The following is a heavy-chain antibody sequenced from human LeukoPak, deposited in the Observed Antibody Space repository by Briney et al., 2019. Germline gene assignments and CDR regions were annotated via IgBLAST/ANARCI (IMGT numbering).Heavy chain of an antibody. CDR3: ARNPYNTVWLLIDY. CDR1: GFTFSSYW. D-gene: IGHD6-19*01. J-gene: IGHJ4*02. Sequence: PGGSLRLSCAASGFTFSSYWMSWVRQAPGKGLEWVANMKQDGSDKYYVNSVKGRFTISRDNAKNSLYLQMNSLRAEDTAVYYCARNPYNTVWLLIDYWGQGTLVTVSS. CDR2: MKQDGSDK. V-gene: IGHV3-7*04.